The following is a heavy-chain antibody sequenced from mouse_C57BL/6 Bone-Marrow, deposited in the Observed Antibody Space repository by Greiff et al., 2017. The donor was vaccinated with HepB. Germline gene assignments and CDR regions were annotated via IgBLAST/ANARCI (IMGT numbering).Heavy chain of an antibody. V-gene: IGHV7-3*01. J-gene: IGHJ4*01. CDR1: GFTFTDYY. Sequence: EVHLVESGGGLVQPGGSLSLSCAASGFTFTDYYMSWVRQPPGKALEWLGFIRNKANGYTTEYSASVKGRFTISRDNSQSILYLQMNALRAEDSATYYCARDYGSSYAMDYWGQGTSVTVSS. D-gene: IGHD1-1*01. CDR3: ARDYGSSYAMDY. CDR2: IRNKANGYTT.